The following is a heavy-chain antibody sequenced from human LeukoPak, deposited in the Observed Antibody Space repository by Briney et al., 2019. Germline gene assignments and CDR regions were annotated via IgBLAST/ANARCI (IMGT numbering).Heavy chain of an antibody. D-gene: IGHD1-26*01. CDR2: IKQDGSEK. V-gene: IGHV3-7*03. CDR3: ARYSGSYEVNYYYYYGMDV. J-gene: IGHJ6*02. Sequence: GGSLRLSCAASGFTFSSYWMSWVRQAPGKGLEWVANIKQDGSEKYYVDSVKGRFTISRDNAKNALYLQMNSLRAEDTAVYYCARYSGSYEVNYYYYYGMDVWGQGTTVTVSS. CDR1: GFTFSSYW.